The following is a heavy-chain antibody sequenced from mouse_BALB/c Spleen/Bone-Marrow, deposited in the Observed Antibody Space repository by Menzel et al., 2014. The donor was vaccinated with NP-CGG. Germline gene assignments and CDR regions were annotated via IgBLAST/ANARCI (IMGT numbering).Heavy chain of an antibody. J-gene: IGHJ4*01. CDR3: ARYGNYCYAMDY. V-gene: IGHV14-3*02. D-gene: IGHD2-1*01. CDR1: GFNIKDTY. CDR2: IDPANGNT. Sequence: VQLQQSGAELVKPGASVKLSCTASGFNIKDTYMHWVKQRPEQGLEWIGRIDPANGNTKYDPKFQGKATITADTSSNTAYLQLGSLTSEDTAVYYCARYGNYCYAMDYWGQGTSVTVSS.